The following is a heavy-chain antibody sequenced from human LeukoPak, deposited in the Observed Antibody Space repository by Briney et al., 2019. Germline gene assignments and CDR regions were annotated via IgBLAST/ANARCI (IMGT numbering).Heavy chain of an antibody. D-gene: IGHD2-2*02. J-gene: IGHJ4*02. CDR1: GGSISSGGYY. CDR2: IYHSGST. CDR3: ARDIHTFYWDY. V-gene: IGHV4-39*07. Sequence: SETLSLTCTVSGGSISSGGYYWSWIRQPPGKGLEWIGSIYHSGSTYYNPSLKSRVTISVDTSKNQFSLKLSSVTAAHTAVYYCARDIHTFYWDYWGQGTLVTVSS.